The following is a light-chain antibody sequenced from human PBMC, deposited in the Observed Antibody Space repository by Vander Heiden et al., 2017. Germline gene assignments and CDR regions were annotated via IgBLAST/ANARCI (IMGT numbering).Light chain of an antibody. V-gene: IGKV2-28*01. CDR2: LGS. CDR3: MQALQTPPIFT. CDR1: QSPLHSNGYNS. J-gene: IGKJ3*01. Sequence: DIVMNQSSLSLPVTPGEPASIYCRSSQSPLHSNGYNSLDWYLQRPGQSPQLLIYLGSNRASGVPDRFSGSGSGTDFTLKISRVEAEDVGVYYFMQALQTPPIFTFGPGTKVDIK.